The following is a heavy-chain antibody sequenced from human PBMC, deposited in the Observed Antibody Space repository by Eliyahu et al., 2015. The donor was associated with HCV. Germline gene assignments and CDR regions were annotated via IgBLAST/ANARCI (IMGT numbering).Heavy chain of an antibody. CDR3: ARDDNWGSDM. V-gene: IGHV3-7*04. J-gene: IGHJ4*01. D-gene: IGHD1-1*01. CDR2: IKQDASEK. CDR1: GFXFSRYW. Sequence: EVQLVESGGGLVQSGGSLRLXCAAXGFXFSRYWMSWARQAPGKGLEWVANIKQDASEKYYVDSVKGRFTISRDNAKNSLYLQMNSLRAEDTAVYYCARDDNWGSDMWGHGTLVTVSS.